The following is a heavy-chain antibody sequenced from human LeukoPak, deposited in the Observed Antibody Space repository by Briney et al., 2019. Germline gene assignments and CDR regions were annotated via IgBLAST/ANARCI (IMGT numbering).Heavy chain of an antibody. D-gene: IGHD3-16*01. V-gene: IGHV4-34*01. CDR2: IHYSGST. J-gene: IGHJ4*02. CDR3: TRGSNQNRGGNY. CDR1: GGSFSGYY. Sequence: SETLSLTCAVYGGSFSGYYWTWIRQPPGKGLEWIGEIHYSGSTNYNPSLKSRATISSDTSNNHLSLKLSSVTAADTAVYYCTRGSNQNRGGNYGGQGPLVPV.